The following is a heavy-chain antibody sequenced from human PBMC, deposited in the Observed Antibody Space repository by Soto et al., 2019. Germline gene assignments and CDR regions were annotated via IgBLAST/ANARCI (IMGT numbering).Heavy chain of an antibody. CDR2: ISNYNGNT. J-gene: IGHJ3*02. V-gene: IGHV1-18*01. Sequence: QVQLVQSGTEVKKPGASCKASGYTFSNYGFSWVRQAPGQGLEWMGWISNYNGNTNHAPELQDRVTMTTETSTSTAYMELRNLRTDDTAVYYCASGHRRFGEATDAFDIWGQGTKVSVTS. CDR1: GYTFSNYG. D-gene: IGHD3-10*01. CDR3: ASGHRRFGEATDAFDI.